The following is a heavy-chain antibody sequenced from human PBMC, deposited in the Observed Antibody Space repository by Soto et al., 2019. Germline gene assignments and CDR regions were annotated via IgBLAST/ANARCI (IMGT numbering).Heavy chain of an antibody. D-gene: IGHD2-2*01. CDR1: AFTFNKYY. J-gene: IGHJ3*02. CDR3: ARGALCSSSNCFGSGAFDI. V-gene: IGHV3-21*06. Sequence: GGSLRLSCAASAFTFNKYYMNWARQAPGKGLVWVSSLSSSGTYIYNADSVKGRFTISRDNAKNSLYLLMNSLRAEDTAVYYCARGALCSSSNCFGSGAFDIWGQGTMVTVSS. CDR2: LSSSGTYI.